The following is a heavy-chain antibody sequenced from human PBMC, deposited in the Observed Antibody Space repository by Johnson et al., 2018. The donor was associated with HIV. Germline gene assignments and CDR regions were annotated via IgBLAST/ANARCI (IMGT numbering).Heavy chain of an antibody. CDR1: GITFSSYA. V-gene: IGHV3-48*03. Sequence: VQLVESRGGLEQPGGSLRLSCAASGITFSSYAMSWVRQAPGKGLEWVSYISSSGSTIYYADSVKGRFTISRDNAKNSLYLQMNSLRAEDTAVYYCARGLGITTVRGLDAFDIWGQGTMVTVSS. CDR3: ARGLGITTVRGLDAFDI. J-gene: IGHJ3*02. D-gene: IGHD3-10*01. CDR2: ISSSGSTI.